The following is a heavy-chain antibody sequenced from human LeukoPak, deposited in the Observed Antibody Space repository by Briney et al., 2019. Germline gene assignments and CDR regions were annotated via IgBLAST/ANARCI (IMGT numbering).Heavy chain of an antibody. CDR2: ISSSGSTI. CDR3: ARGGPTIFGVVIIRYYGMDV. J-gene: IGHJ6*02. D-gene: IGHD3-3*01. V-gene: IGHV3-11*04. Sequence: PGGSLRLSCAASGFTFSDYYMSWIRQAPGKGLEWVSYISSSGSTIYYADSVKGRFTISRDNAKNSLYLQMNSLRAEDTAVYYCARGGPTIFGVVIIRYYGMDVWGQGTTVTVSS. CDR1: GFTFSDYY.